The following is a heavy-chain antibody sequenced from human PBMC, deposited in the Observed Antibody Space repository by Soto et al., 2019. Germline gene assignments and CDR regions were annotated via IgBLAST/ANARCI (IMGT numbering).Heavy chain of an antibody. CDR3: AHRTTTVTWWFDP. D-gene: IGHD4-17*01. Sequence: QITLKESGPTLVKPTQTLTLTCTFSGFSLTTRGVGVGWICQPPGKPLEWLALIYWDDDTRYSPSLKSRLAITKDTSKNQVVLTMSNIDPADTGTYFCAHRTTTVTWWFDPWGQGTLVTVSS. CDR1: GFSLTTRGVG. J-gene: IGHJ5*02. CDR2: IYWDDDT. V-gene: IGHV2-5*02.